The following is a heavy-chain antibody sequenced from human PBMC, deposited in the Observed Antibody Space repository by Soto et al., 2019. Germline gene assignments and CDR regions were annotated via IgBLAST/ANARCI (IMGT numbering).Heavy chain of an antibody. CDR3: SRVGCSNSKCYTRGMDV. CDR1: GGSISGYY. J-gene: IGHJ6*02. V-gene: IGHV4-4*07. D-gene: IGHD2-2*01. CDR2: IYSDGTT. Sequence: LPETLSLTCTVSGGSISGYYWSWVRQPAGKGLEWVGRIYSDGTTNYSPSLKSRVTMSLDTSKDQFSLHLNSVTAADTAVYYCSRVGCSNSKCYTRGMDVWGQGTTVTVSS.